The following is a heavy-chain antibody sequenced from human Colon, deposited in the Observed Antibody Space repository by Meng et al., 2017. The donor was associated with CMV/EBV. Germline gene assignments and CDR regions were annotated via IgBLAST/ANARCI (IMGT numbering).Heavy chain of an antibody. Sequence: GGSLRLSCAASGFTFSTYAMGWARQAPGKGLEWVSTINESGGRTHYADSVKGRFSISRDNSKNMLYLQMNGLRAEDTAVYYCDVSDFWGQGTLVTSPQ. CDR3: DVSDF. CDR1: GFTFSTYA. J-gene: IGHJ4*02. CDR2: INESGGRT. V-gene: IGHV3-23*01.